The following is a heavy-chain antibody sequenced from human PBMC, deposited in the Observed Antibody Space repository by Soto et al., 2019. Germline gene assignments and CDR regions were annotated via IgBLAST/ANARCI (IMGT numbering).Heavy chain of an antibody. Sequence: QVQLVESGGGVVQPGRSLRLSCAASGFTFSSYAMHWVRQAPGKGLEWVAVISYDGSNKYYADSVKGRFTISRDNSKNTLYLQMNSLRAEDTAVYYCAISEMATMTASREGSDAFDIWGQGTMVTVSS. J-gene: IGHJ3*02. V-gene: IGHV3-30-3*01. D-gene: IGHD5-12*01. CDR3: AISEMATMTASREGSDAFDI. CDR2: ISYDGSNK. CDR1: GFTFSSYA.